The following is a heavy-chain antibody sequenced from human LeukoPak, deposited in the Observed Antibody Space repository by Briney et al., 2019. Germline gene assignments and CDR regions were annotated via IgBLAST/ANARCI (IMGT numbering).Heavy chain of an antibody. CDR1: GGSISSTPYN. D-gene: IGHD3-10*01. J-gene: IGHJ4*02. V-gene: IGHV4-39*01. CDR3: ARSVYGSGTYALDY. CDR2: ISYSGST. Sequence: PSETLSLTCTVSGGSISSTPYNWAWIRQPPGKGLEWIGSISYSGSTYYKPSLKSRVTISVDTSKNQFSLKLSSVTATDTAVYHCARSVYGSGTYALDYWGQGTLVTVSS.